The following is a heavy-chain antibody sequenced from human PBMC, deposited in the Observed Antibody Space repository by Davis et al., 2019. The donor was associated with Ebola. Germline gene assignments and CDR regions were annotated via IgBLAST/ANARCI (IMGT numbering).Heavy chain of an antibody. CDR2: IYYSGTT. D-gene: IGHD3-22*01. V-gene: IGHV4-39*01. Sequence: PSETLSLTCTVSGGSISSSSYYWGWIRQPPGKGLEWIGSIYYSGTTYYNPSPKSRVTISVDTSKNQFSLTLSSVTAADTAVYYCARQYYDSSGYQAVYVDYWGQGTLVTVSS. CDR1: GGSISSSSYY. CDR3: ARQYYDSSGYQAVYVDY. J-gene: IGHJ4*02.